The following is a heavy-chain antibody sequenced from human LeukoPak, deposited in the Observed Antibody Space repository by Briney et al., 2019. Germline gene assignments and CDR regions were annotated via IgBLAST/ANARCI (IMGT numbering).Heavy chain of an antibody. CDR2: TYYRSKWYN. V-gene: IGHV6-1*01. D-gene: IGHD4-17*01. J-gene: IGHJ4*02. Sequence: SQTLSLTCAISGDSFSSNSAAWSWGRQSPSRGLEWLGRTYYRSKWYNEYAVSVKSRLSLTPDTSKNPFSLQLNFVTPEDTATYYCAGAYGTYLHFDYWGQGSLVTVSS. CDR3: AGAYGTYLHFDY. CDR1: GDSFSSNSAA.